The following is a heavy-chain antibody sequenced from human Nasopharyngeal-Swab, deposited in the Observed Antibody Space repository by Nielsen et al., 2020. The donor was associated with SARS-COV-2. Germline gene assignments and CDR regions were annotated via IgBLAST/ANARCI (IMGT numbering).Heavy chain of an antibody. CDR3: ARRGNSYGGNWFDS. D-gene: IGHD2/OR15-2a*01. V-gene: IGHV4-59*01. J-gene: IGHJ5*01. CDR1: GGSISGYY. Sequence: SETLSLICTVPGGSISGYYWSWIRQPPGKGLEWIGHIFYSGSTTYNPSLRSRVTISVDTSKNQFSLRLSSVTAADTAVYFCARRGNSYGGNWFDSWGLGSLVVVSS. CDR2: IFYSGST.